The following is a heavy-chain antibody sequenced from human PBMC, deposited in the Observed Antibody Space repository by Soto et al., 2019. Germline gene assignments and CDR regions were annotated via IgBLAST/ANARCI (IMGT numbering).Heavy chain of an antibody. V-gene: IGHV4-31*03. Sequence: QVQLQESGPGLVKPSQTLSLTCTVSGGSISSGGYYWSWIRQHPGKGLEWIGYIYYSGSTYYNPSLQSRVTISVYTSKNQFSLKLSSVTAAATAVYYCARVRYCSGGSCYPRFDPWGQGTLVTVSS. CDR2: IYYSGST. D-gene: IGHD2-15*01. J-gene: IGHJ5*02. CDR1: GGSISSGGYY. CDR3: ARVRYCSGGSCYPRFDP.